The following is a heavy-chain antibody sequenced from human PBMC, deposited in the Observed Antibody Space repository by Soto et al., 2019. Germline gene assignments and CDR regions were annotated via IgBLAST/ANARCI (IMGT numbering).Heavy chain of an antibody. CDR2: IWYDGSNK. V-gene: IGHV3-33*01. Sequence: GGSLRLSCAASGFTFSSYGMHWVRQAPGKGLESVAVIWYDGSNKYYADSVKGRFTISRDNSKNTLYLQMNSLRAEDTAVYYCARGTITIFGVVTPWPVDYWGQGTLVTVSS. CDR3: ARGTITIFGVVTPWPVDY. D-gene: IGHD3-3*01. CDR1: GFTFSSYG. J-gene: IGHJ4*02.